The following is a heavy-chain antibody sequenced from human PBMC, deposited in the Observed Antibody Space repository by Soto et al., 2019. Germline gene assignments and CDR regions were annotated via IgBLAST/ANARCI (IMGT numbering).Heavy chain of an antibody. D-gene: IGHD3-10*01. J-gene: IGHJ4*02. CDR2: IRSKANSYAT. V-gene: IGHV3-73*02. Sequence: EVQLVESGGGLVQPGGSLKLSCAASGFTFSGSAMHWVRQASGKGLEWVGRIRSKANSYATAYAASVKGRFTISRDDSKNTAYLQMNSLKTEDTAVYYCTRPNYYGAVSPASYWGQGTLVTVSS. CDR1: GFTFSGSA. CDR3: TRPNYYGAVSPASY.